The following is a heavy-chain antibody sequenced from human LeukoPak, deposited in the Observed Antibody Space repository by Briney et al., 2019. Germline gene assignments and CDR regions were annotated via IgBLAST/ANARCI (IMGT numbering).Heavy chain of an antibody. D-gene: IGHD2-2*01. J-gene: IGHJ4*02. Sequence: SETLSLTCTVSGGSISSSSYYWGWIRQPPGKGLEWIGSIYYSGSTYYNPSLKSRVTISVDTSKNQFSLKLSSVTAADTAVYYCARDQYCSSTSCFPFDYWGQGTLVTVSS. CDR2: IYYSGST. V-gene: IGHV4-39*02. CDR3: ARDQYCSSTSCFPFDY. CDR1: GGSISSSSYY.